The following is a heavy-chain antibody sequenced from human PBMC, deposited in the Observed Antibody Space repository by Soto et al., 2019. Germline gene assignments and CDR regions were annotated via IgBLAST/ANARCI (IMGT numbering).Heavy chain of an antibody. CDR1: GFSFSTYA. CDR3: AKDLSSWSGFGLGH. Sequence: EVQLLESGGGSVQPGESLRLSCAGSGFSFSTYAMSWVRQAPGKGLERISVNSGSGDSTYYADSVKGRFTISRDNSRNTLYLQVSSRRAEDTAVYYCAKDLSSWSGFGLGHWGQGTLVTVST. V-gene: IGHV3-23*01. J-gene: IGHJ5*02. D-gene: IGHD3-3*01. CDR2: NSGSGDST.